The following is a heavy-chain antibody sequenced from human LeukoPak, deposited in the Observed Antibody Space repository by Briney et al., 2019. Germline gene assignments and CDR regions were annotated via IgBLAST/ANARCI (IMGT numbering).Heavy chain of an antibody. CDR3: VRRHESRSYSFDK. D-gene: IGHD3-22*01. Sequence: PSETLSLTCTVSGDSISSYSYYWGWIRQPPRKGLEWIANVFHTGSTYYNPSLRSRLSISVDTSREQFSLTLSSVTAADTAVYYCVRRHESRSYSFDKWGRGTLVTVSS. J-gene: IGHJ4*02. V-gene: IGHV4-39*01. CDR2: VFHTGST. CDR1: GDSISSYSYY.